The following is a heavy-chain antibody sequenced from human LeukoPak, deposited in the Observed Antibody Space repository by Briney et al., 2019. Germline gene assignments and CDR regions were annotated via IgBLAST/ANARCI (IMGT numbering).Heavy chain of an antibody. J-gene: IGHJ4*02. CDR3: ARVRLINSGSYYPDY. CDR2: IYYSGST. CDR1: GGSISSGGYY. D-gene: IGHD1-26*01. Sequence: SQTLSLTCTVSGGSISSGGYYWRWIRQHPGKGLEWIGYIYYSGSTYYNPSLKSRVTISVDTSKNQFSLKLSSVTAADTAVYYCARVRLINSGSYYPDYWGQGTLVTVSS. V-gene: IGHV4-31*03.